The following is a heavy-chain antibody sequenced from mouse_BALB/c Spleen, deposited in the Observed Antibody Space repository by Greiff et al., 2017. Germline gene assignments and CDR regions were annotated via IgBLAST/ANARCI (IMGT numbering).Heavy chain of an antibody. J-gene: IGHJ4*01. CDR3: TRDRYDYGYYYAMDY. D-gene: IGHD2-14*01. V-gene: IGHV5-6-4*01. Sequence: EVKLVESGGGLVKPGGSLKLSCAASGFTFSSYTMSWVRQTPEKRLEWVATISSGGSYTYYPDSVKGRFTISRDNAKNTLYLQMSSLKSEDTAMYYCTRDRYDYGYYYAMDYWGQGTSVTVSS. CDR2: ISSGGSYT. CDR1: GFTFSSYT.